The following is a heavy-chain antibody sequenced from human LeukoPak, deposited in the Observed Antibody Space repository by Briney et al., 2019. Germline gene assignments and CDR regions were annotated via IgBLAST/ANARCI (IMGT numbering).Heavy chain of an antibody. V-gene: IGHV4-4*02. Sequence: PSETLSLTRAVSGGSISSSNWWSWVRQPPGKGLEWIGEIYHSGSNNYNPSLKSRVTISVDKSKNQFSLKLSSVTTADTAVYYCARVPSASLGELPDYWGQGTLVTVSS. J-gene: IGHJ4*02. CDR1: GGSISSSNW. CDR3: ARVPSASLGELPDY. CDR2: IYHSGSN. D-gene: IGHD3-10*01.